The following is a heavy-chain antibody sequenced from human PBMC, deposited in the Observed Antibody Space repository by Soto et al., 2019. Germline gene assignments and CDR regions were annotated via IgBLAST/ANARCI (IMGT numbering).Heavy chain of an antibody. Sequence: GGSLRLSCAASGFTFSTYTMIWVRQAPGKGLEWVSYITGSSSTIYYADSVKGRFTISRDNAKSSLYLQMNGLRAEDTAVYYCASRATVGISVAFDIWGQGTMVTVSS. CDR2: ITGSSSTI. D-gene: IGHD6-13*01. CDR1: GFTFSTYT. CDR3: ASRATVGISVAFDI. V-gene: IGHV3-48*01. J-gene: IGHJ3*02.